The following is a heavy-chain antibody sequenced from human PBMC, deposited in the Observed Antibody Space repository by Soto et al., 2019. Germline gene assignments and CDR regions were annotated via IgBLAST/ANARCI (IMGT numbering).Heavy chain of an antibody. V-gene: IGHV3-21*01. CDR2: ISSSSSYI. Sequence: EVQLVESGGGLVKPGGSLRLSCAASGFTFSSYSMNWVRQAPGKGLEWVSSISSSSSYIYYADSVKGRFTISRDNAKNSLYLQMNSLRAEDTAVYYCARDKITGTTWRCDAFDIWGQGTMVTVSS. CDR1: GFTFSSYS. J-gene: IGHJ3*02. CDR3: ARDKITGTTWRCDAFDI. D-gene: IGHD1-7*01.